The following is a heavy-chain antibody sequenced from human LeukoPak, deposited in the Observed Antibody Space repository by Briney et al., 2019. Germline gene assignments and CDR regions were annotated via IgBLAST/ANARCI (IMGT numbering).Heavy chain of an antibody. J-gene: IGHJ4*02. D-gene: IGHD1-26*01. CDR2: ISAYNGNT. V-gene: IGHV1-18*01. CDR3: AGYSGSYYFSH. Sequence: ASVKVSCKASGYTFSSYGISWVRQAPGQGLEWMGWISAYNGNTNYAQKLQGRVTMTIDTSTSTAYMELRSLRSDDTAVYYCAGYSGSYYFSHWGQGTLVTVSS. CDR1: GYTFSSYG.